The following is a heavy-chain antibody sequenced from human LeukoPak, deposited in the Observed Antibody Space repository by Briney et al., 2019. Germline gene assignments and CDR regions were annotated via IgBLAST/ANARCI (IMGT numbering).Heavy chain of an antibody. V-gene: IGHV4-39*01. J-gene: IGHJ4*02. CDR3: VRLVGVPPAVDN. CDR2: IYNGEAT. CDR1: GGSVSTIAYY. D-gene: IGHD2-2*01. Sequence: PSETLSLTCTVSGGSVSTIAYYWGWNRQPPGKGLEYLGYIYNGEATYYNPSLKSRVTISVDTSKNQFSLRLTSVTAADTAVYYCVRLVGVPPAVDNWGQGTLVTVSS.